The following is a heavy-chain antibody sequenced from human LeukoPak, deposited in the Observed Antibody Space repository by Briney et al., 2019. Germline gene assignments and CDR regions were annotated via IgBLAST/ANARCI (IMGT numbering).Heavy chain of an antibody. CDR3: ARASPPLSVAGYYYYYYGMDV. CDR1: GDSISSYY. V-gene: IGHV4-59*12. Sequence: SETLSLTCTVSGDSISSYYWSWIRQPPGKGLEWIGYIYYSGSTYYNPSLKSRVTISVDTSKNQFSLKLSSVTAADTAVYYCARASPPLSVAGYYYYYYGMDVWGQGTTVTVSS. J-gene: IGHJ6*02. D-gene: IGHD6-19*01. CDR2: IYYSGST.